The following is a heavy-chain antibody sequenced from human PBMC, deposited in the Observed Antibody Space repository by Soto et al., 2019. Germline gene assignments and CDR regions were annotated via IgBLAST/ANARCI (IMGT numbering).Heavy chain of an antibody. D-gene: IGHD2-15*01. V-gene: IGHV1-69*01. J-gene: IGHJ5*02. Sequence: QVQLVQSGAEVKKPGSSVKVSCKASGGTLSSYAISWVRQAPGQGLEWMGGIIPIYGTANYAQKCQGRVTITADESTSTAYRELSSLRSEDTAVYYCARDLGGCSAGSCRYNWFDPWGKGTLVTVSS. CDR1: GGTLSSYA. CDR3: ARDLGGCSAGSCRYNWFDP. CDR2: IIPIYGTA.